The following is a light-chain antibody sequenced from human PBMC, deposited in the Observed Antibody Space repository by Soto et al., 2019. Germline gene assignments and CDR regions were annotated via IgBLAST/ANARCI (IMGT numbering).Light chain of an antibody. CDR1: QSVSSSY. Sequence: EIVLTQSPGTLSLSPGERATLSCRASQSVSSSYLAWYQQKPGQAPRLLIYGASSRAPGSPDRCSGSGSATDFNLPISSLEHEDVAVYYCQQYGSSPPWTFGQGTKVEIK. V-gene: IGKV3-20*01. CDR3: QQYGSSPPWT. J-gene: IGKJ1*01. CDR2: GAS.